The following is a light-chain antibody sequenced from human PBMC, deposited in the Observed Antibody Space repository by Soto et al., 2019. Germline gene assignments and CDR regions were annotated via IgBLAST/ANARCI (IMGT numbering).Light chain of an antibody. CDR3: QSYDSSLSGSYV. CDR2: NNN. J-gene: IGLJ1*01. CDR1: SSSIGAGYG. Sequence: QSVLTQPPSVSGAPGQRVTISCTGSSSSIGAGYGVHWYQRLPGTAPKVLIYNNNNRPSGVPDRFSGSKSGTSASLAITGLQAEDEADYYCQSYDSSLSGSYVFGTGTKLTVL. V-gene: IGLV1-40*01.